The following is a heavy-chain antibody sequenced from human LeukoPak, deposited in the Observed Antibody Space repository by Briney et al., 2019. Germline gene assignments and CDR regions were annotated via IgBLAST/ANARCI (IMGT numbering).Heavy chain of an antibody. CDR2: ISSSSSYI. V-gene: IGHV3-21*01. D-gene: IGHD3-10*01. CDR3: XXXXYXXXRFDY. CDR1: GFTFSSYS. Sequence: GGSLRLSCAASGFTFSSYSMNWVRQAPGKGLEWVSSISSSSSYIYYADSVKGRFTISRDNAKNSLYLQMNSLRAEDTAVYYCXXXXYXXXRFDYWGQGTLVTXS. J-gene: IGHJ4*02.